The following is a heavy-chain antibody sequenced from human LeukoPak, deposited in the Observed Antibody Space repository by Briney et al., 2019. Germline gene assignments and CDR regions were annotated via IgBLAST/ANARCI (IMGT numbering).Heavy chain of an antibody. J-gene: IGHJ4*02. CDR2: INHSGST. D-gene: IGHD3-10*01. V-gene: IGHV4-34*01. Sequence: SETLSLTCAVYGGSFSGYYWSWIRQPPGKGLEWIGEINHSGSTNYNPSLKSRVTISVDTSKNQFSLKLSSVTAADTAVYYCARPRYYGSGSRLDYWGQGALVTVSS. CDR1: GGSFSGYY. CDR3: ARPRYYGSGSRLDY.